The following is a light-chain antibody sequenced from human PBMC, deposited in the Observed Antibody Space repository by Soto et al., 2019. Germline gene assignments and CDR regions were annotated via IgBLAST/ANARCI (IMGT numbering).Light chain of an antibody. V-gene: IGKV2-30*01. Sequence: DVVMTQSPLSLPVTLGQPASISCRSSQSLVYSDGNTYLNWFQQRPGQSPRRLIYKVSNRDSGVPDRCRGSGSGTDLTLKISWVEAVDVGVYYCMQGTHWAQVPYTFGQGTKLEIK. CDR3: MQGTHWAQVPYT. CDR2: KVS. CDR1: QSLVYSDGNTY. J-gene: IGKJ2*01.